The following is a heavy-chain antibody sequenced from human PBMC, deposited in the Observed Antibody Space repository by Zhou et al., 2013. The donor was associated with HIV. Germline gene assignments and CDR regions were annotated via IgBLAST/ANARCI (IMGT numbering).Heavy chain of an antibody. V-gene: IGHV1-2*04. CDR3: ARGGSASGYDLDY. J-gene: IGHJ4*02. CDR2: INPNSGGT. D-gene: IGHD5-12*01. Sequence: QVQLVQSGAEVKKPGASVKVSCKASGYTFSGYYMHWVRQAPGQGLEWMGWINPNSGGTNYAQKFQGWVTMTRDTSISTAYMELYRLTSDDTAVYYCARGGSASGYDLDYWGQGTLVTVPS. CDR1: GYTFSGYY.